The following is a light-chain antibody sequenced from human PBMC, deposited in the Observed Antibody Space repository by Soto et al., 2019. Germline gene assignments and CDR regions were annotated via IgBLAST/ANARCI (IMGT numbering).Light chain of an antibody. V-gene: IGKV1-27*01. Sequence: DIQMTQSPSSLSASVGDRVTITCRASQGISNYLAWYQQIPGKVPKLLISAASTLQSGVRARFSVSGSGTDVTFTISSLQPEDVATDYCQQYTTVPAFGGGTKVEIK. CDR3: QQYTTVPA. CDR2: AAS. CDR1: QGISNY. J-gene: IGKJ4*01.